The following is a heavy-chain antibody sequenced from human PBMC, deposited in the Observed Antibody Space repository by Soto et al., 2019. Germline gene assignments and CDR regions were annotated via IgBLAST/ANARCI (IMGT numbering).Heavy chain of an antibody. Sequence: EVQLVESGGGLVKPGGSLRLSCAASGFTFSNAWMSWVRQAPGKGLEWVGRIKSKTDGGTTDYAETVKGRFTISRDDSENTLYLQMISLKTEGAAVYYCTSERIGWDPSPGAFDIWGQGTMVTVSS. CDR3: TSERIGWDPSPGAFDI. D-gene: IGHD1-26*01. CDR1: GFTFSNAW. J-gene: IGHJ3*02. CDR2: IKSKTDGGTT. V-gene: IGHV3-15*01.